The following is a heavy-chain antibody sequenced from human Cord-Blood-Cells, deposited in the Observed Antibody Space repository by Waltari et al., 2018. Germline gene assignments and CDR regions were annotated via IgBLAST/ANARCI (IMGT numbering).Heavy chain of an antibody. Sequence: EVQLVESGGGLVKPGGSLRLSCAASGFTFSSYSMNWVLQAPGKGLEWVSSISSSSSYIYYADSVKGRFTISRDNAKNSLYLQMNSLRAEDTAVYYCARDVDAPFYPLDYWGQGTLVTVSS. CDR2: ISSSSSYI. CDR1: GFTFSSYS. V-gene: IGHV3-21*01. J-gene: IGHJ4*02. CDR3: ARDVDAPFYPLDY.